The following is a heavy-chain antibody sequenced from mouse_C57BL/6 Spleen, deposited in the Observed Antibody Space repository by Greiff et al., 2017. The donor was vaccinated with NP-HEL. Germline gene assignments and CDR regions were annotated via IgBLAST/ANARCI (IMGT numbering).Heavy chain of an antibody. CDR2: IYPGGGYT. J-gene: IGHJ1*03. Sequence: VQLQQSGAELVRPGTSVKMSCKASGYTFTNYWIGWAKQRPGHGLEWIGDIYPGGGYTNYNEKFKGKATLTADKSSSTAYMQFSSLTSEDSAIYYCARYGPHRYFDVWGTGTTVTVSS. D-gene: IGHD1-2*01. CDR1: GYTFTNYW. CDR3: ARYGPHRYFDV. V-gene: IGHV1-63*01.